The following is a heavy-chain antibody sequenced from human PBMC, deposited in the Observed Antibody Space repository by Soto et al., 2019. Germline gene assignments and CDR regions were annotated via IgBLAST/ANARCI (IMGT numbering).Heavy chain of an antibody. D-gene: IGHD2-15*01. CDR2: MNPNSGNT. J-gene: IGHJ6*03. CDR3: AREFSADCSGGSCYQTYYYYYCMDV. V-gene: IGHV1-8*01. Sequence: GASVKVSCKASGYTFTSYDINWVRQATGQGLEWMGWMNPNSGNTGYAQKFQGRVTMTRNTSISTAYMELSSLRSEDTAVYYCAREFSADCSGGSCYQTYYYYYCMDVWGKGTTVTVSS. CDR1: GYTFTSYD.